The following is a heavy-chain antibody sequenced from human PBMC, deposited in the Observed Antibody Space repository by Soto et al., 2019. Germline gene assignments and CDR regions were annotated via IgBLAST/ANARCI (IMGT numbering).Heavy chain of an antibody. CDR2: MNPNSGNT. J-gene: IGHJ6*02. CDR3: ARRLLEGYCSGGSCYLRRYYYYYGMDV. V-gene: IGHV1-8*01. CDR1: GYTFTSYD. D-gene: IGHD2-15*01. Sequence: ASVKVSCKASGYTFTSYDINWVRQATGQGLEWMGWMNPNSGNTGYAQKFQGRVTMTRNTSISTAYMELSSLRSEDTAVYYCARRLLEGYCSGGSCYLRRYYYYYGMDVWGQGTTVTAP.